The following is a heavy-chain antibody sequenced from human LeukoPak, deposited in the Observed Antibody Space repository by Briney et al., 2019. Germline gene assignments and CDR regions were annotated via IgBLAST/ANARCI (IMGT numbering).Heavy chain of an antibody. J-gene: IGHJ6*03. V-gene: IGHV4-59*11. Sequence: PSETLSLTCTVSGGSITSHYWSWIRQPQGEGREWIGNIYYSGNTNYNPSLKSRVTMSVDTSKNQFSLKLSSVTAADTAVYFCARVSRRGYSGYYYYYMDVWGKGTTVTVSS. D-gene: IGHD5-12*01. CDR3: ARVSRRGYSGYYYYYMDV. CDR2: IYYSGNT. CDR1: GGSITSHY.